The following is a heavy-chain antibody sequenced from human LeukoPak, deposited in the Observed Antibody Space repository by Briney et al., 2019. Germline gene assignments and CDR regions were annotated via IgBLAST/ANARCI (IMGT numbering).Heavy chain of an antibody. CDR2: IYASGAA. CDR3: ARRVREDSNIDFTNWLDP. Sequence: SETLSLTCTVSGGSISTYSWNWIRQPPGKGLEWIGRIYASGAANQNPSLRSRVTMSVDTSINQVSLQLRSVTAADTAVYYCARRVREDSNIDFTNWLDPWGQGTLVTVSS. D-gene: IGHD1-26*01. CDR1: GGSISTYS. J-gene: IGHJ5*02. V-gene: IGHV4-4*07.